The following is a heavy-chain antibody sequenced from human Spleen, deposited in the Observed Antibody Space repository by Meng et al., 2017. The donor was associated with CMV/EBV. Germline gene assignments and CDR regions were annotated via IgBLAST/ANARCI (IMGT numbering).Heavy chain of an antibody. Sequence: SGPTLVKPTETLTLTCTVSGFSLSDVGMGVSWSRQPPGKALEWLAHISSNDETSYSTSLKSRLTISKGTSKSQVVLTMTNMDPVDTATYYCAHRRPPFDPWGQGTLVTVSS. V-gene: IGHV2-26*01. CDR1: GFSLSDVGMG. CDR2: ISSNDET. CDR3: AHRRPPFDP. J-gene: IGHJ5*02. D-gene: IGHD6-6*01.